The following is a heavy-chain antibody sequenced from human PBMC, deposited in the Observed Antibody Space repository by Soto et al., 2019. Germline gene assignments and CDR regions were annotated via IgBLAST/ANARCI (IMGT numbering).Heavy chain of an antibody. CDR1: GASISSSSYY. Sequence: SSETLSLTCTVSGASISSSSYYWGWIRQPPGKGLAWIGNIYYSGSTNYNPSLKSRVTISVDTSKNQFSLKLSSVTAADTAVYHCARRWGTTFDYWGQGTLVTVSS. V-gene: IGHV4-39*07. CDR3: ARRWGTTFDY. CDR2: IYYSGST. J-gene: IGHJ4*02. D-gene: IGHD3-16*01.